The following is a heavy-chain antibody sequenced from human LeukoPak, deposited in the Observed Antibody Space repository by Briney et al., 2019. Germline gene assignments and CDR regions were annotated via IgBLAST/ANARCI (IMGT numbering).Heavy chain of an antibody. J-gene: IGHJ4*02. CDR1: GFTVVTNY. D-gene: IGHD3-9*01. V-gene: IGHV3-53*01. CDR3: ARGLTYDY. CDR2: IYSGGST. Sequence: GGSLRLSCAASGFTVVTNYMSGVRQPQGKGLEWVSVIYSGGSTYYADSVKGRFTISRDNSKNTLYLQINSLRVEDTAVYYCARGLTYDYWGQGTLVTVSS.